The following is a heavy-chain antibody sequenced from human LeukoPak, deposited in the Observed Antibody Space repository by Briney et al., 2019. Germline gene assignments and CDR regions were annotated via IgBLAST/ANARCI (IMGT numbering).Heavy chain of an antibody. D-gene: IGHD2-21*02. CDR3: ARRGVTNWFDP. Sequence: GGSLRLSCAASGFTFSSYSMNWVRQAPGKGLEWVSSISSSSSYIYYADSVKGRFTISRDNAKNSLYLQMNSLRAEDTAVYYCARRGVTNWFDPWGQGTLVTVSS. V-gene: IGHV3-21*01. CDR1: GFTFSSYS. J-gene: IGHJ5*02. CDR2: ISSSSSYI.